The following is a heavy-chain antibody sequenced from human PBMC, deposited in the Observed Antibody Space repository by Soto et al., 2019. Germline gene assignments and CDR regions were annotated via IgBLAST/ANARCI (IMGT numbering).Heavy chain of an antibody. Sequence: GGSLRLSCAASGFTFSSYSMNWARQAPGKGLEWVSSISSSSSYIYYADSVKGRFTISRDNAKNSLYLQMNSLRAEDTAVYYCARDYGYSYGNYYYYYYMDVWGKGTTVTVSS. CDR3: ARDYGYSYGNYYYYYYMDV. CDR1: GFTFSSYS. J-gene: IGHJ6*03. D-gene: IGHD5-18*01. CDR2: ISSSSSYI. V-gene: IGHV3-21*01.